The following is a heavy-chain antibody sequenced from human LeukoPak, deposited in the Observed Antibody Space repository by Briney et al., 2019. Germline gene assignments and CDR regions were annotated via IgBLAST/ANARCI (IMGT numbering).Heavy chain of an antibody. D-gene: IGHD4-17*01. J-gene: IGHJ3*02. V-gene: IGHV4-4*07. CDR2: IYTSGST. CDR3: ASFLFYGEMSGAFDI. Sequence: SETLSLTCTVSGGSISSYYWSWIRQPAGKGLEWIGRIYTSGSTNYNPSLKSRVTMSVDTSKNQFSLKLSSVTAADTAVYYCASFLFYGEMSGAFDIWGQGTMVTVSS. CDR1: GGSISSYY.